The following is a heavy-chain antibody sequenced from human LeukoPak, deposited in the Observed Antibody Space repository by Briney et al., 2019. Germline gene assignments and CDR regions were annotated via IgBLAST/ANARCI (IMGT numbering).Heavy chain of an antibody. CDR2: ISSDGSNK. CDR1: GFTFSSYG. CDR3: ARGSGYSYAFTGRERTKSRLDY. V-gene: IGHV3-30*03. J-gene: IGHJ4*02. Sequence: GESLRLSCAASGFTFSSYGMHWVRQAPAQGLERVAVISSDGSNKYYADSVKGRFTISRDNSKNTLYLQMNSLRAADTAVYYCARGSGYSYAFTGRERTKSRLDYWGQGTLITVSS. D-gene: IGHD5-18*01.